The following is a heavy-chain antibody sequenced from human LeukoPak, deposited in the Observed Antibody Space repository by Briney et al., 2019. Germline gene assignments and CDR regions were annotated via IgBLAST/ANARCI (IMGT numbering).Heavy chain of an antibody. D-gene: IGHD3-22*01. Sequence: GGSLTLSCAASGFTFSSYAMSWVRQAPGKGLEWVSAISGSGGSTYYADFVKGRFTISRDNSKNTLYLQMNSLRAEDAAVYYCAKGRYYDSSGYYSYYYYGMDVWGQGTTVTVSS. J-gene: IGHJ6*02. V-gene: IGHV3-23*01. CDR2: ISGSGGST. CDR3: AKGRYYDSSGYYSYYYYGMDV. CDR1: GFTFSSYA.